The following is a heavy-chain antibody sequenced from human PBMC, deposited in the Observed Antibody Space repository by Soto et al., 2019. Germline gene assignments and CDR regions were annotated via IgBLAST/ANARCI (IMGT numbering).Heavy chain of an antibody. D-gene: IGHD3-22*01. CDR2: ISYDGSNK. V-gene: IGHV3-30-3*01. CDR1: GFTFSSYA. CDR3: AREGGSSGYTECFQH. Sequence: QVQLVESGGGVVQPGRSLRLSCAASGFTFSSYAMHWVRQAPGKGLEWVAVISYDGSNKYYADSVKGRFTISRDNSKNTLYRQMNTLRAEDTAVYYCAREGGSSGYTECFQHRGQGTLVTVSS. J-gene: IGHJ1*01.